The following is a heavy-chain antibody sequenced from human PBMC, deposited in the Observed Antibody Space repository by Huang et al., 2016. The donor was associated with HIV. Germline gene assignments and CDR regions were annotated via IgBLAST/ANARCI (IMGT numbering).Heavy chain of an antibody. CDR2: VGSDSRDT. CDR3: ARDTYYTDIWKRNDASFL. V-gene: IGHV1-18*01. Sequence: QVQLAQSGGEVKQPGASVRVSCKASGYDFGSYGMSWVRQAPGQGLGWLGWVGSDSRDTRTAQKFQGRVTMTPDRSATTTYMERRSLRYDDTAVYYCARDTYYTDIWKRNDASFLWGQGTMITVYS. CDR1: GYDFGSYG. J-gene: IGHJ3*01. D-gene: IGHD3-22*01.